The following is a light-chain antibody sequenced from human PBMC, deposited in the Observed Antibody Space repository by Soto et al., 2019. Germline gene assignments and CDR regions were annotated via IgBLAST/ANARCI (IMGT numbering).Light chain of an antibody. J-gene: IGKJ4*01. CDR3: QQYDRWPVT. CDR1: QSVTTN. CDR2: DAS. Sequence: EVVMTQSPATLSLSPGERVTFSCRAIQSVTTNLAWYQHKPCQSPRLLISDASTGASGIPPRFSGSGSGTEFTLTIDRLQSADFAVYYCQQYDRWPVTVGGGTKVDIK. V-gene: IGKV3-15*01.